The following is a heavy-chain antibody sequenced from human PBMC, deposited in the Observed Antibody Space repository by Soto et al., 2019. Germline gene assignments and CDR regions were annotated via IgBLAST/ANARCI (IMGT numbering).Heavy chain of an antibody. CDR2: ISYDGSIK. V-gene: IGHV3-30*03. CDR1: GFTFSSYG. Sequence: QVQLVESGGGVVQPGRSLRLSCAASGFTFSSYGMHWVRQAPGKGLEWVAVISYDGSIKYYADSVKGRFTISRDNSKNTLYLQMNSLRAEDTAVYYCLKRDYWGQGTLVTVSS. J-gene: IGHJ4*02. CDR3: LKRDY.